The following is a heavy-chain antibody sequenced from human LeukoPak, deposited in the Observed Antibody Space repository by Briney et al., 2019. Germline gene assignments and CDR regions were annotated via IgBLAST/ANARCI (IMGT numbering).Heavy chain of an antibody. CDR1: GGSISSSSYY. CDR3: ARHALLGIVGAAEYFDY. D-gene: IGHD1-26*01. J-gene: IGHJ4*02. Sequence: PSETLSLTCTVSGGSISSSSYYWGWIRQPPGKGLEWIGSIYYSGSTYYNPSLKSRVTISVDTSKNQFSLKLSSVTAADTAVYYCARHALLGIVGAAEYFDYWGQGTLVTVSS. V-gene: IGHV4-39*01. CDR2: IYYSGST.